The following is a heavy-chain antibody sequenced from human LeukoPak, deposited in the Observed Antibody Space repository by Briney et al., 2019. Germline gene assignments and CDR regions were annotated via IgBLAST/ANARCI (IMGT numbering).Heavy chain of an antibody. D-gene: IGHD3-22*01. CDR1: GFIFSDYW. J-gene: IGHJ4*02. V-gene: IGHV3-7*01. CDR2: IKQDGSEK. Sequence: GGSLRLSCATSGFIFSDYWMSWVRQAPGKGLEWVANIKQDGSEKYYVDSVKGRFSISRDNAKNSLFLQMNSLRAEDTAVYYCARGQEAPFYYDTSSSRFGYWGQGALVTVSS. CDR3: ARGQEAPFYYDTSSSRFGY.